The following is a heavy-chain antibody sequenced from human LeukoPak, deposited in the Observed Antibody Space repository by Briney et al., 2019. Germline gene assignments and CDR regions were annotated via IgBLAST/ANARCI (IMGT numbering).Heavy chain of an antibody. CDR1: GDSISSGNYY. CDR2: IYISGST. CDR3: ARDRGRYYFDY. Sequence: SETLSLTCTVSGDSISSGNYYWSWIRQPAGKGLEWIGRIYISGSTNYNPSLNSRVTISVDTSKNQFSLKLSSVTAADAAVYCCARDRGRYYFDYWGQGILVTVSS. J-gene: IGHJ4*02. D-gene: IGHD3-9*01. V-gene: IGHV4-61*02.